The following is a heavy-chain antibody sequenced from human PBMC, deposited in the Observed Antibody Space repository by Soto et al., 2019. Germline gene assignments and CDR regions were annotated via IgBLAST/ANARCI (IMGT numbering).Heavy chain of an antibody. CDR3: ARDYCSGGSCYQSFDI. CDR1: GFTFSSYS. CDR2: ISSSSGYI. D-gene: IGHD2-15*01. V-gene: IGHV3-21*01. Sequence: GGSLRLSCAASGFTFSSYSMNWVRQAPGRGLEWVSSISSSSGYIYYADSVKGRFTISRDNAKNSLYLQMNSLRAEDTAVYYCARDYCSGGSCYQSFDIWGQGTMVTVSS. J-gene: IGHJ3*02.